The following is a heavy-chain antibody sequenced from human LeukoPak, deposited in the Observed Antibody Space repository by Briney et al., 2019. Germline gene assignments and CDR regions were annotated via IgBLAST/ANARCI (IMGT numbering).Heavy chain of an antibody. CDR1: GFTFSSYS. CDR3: ARDNGGWLDQFDY. J-gene: IGHJ4*02. Sequence: PGGSLRLSCAASGFTFSSYSMNWVRQAPGEGLEWVSSISSSSSYIYYADSVKGRFTISRDNAKNSLYLQMNSLRAEDTAVYYCARDNGGWLDQFDYRGQGTLVTVSS. D-gene: IGHD2-8*01. V-gene: IGHV3-21*01. CDR2: ISSSSSYI.